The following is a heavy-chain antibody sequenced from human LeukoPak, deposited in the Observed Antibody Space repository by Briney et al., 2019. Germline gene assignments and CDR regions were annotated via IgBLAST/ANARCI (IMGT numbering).Heavy chain of an antibody. CDR1: GFTFSSYG. CDR2: IYSGGST. CDR3: ATTTGYGSGSYSYYYYMDV. Sequence: GGSLRLSRAASGFTFSSYGMSWVRQAPGKGLEWVSVIYSGGSTYYADSVKGRFTISRDNSKNTLYLQMNSLRAEDTAVYYCATTTGYGSGSYSYYYYMDVRGKGTTVTISS. D-gene: IGHD3-10*01. J-gene: IGHJ6*03. V-gene: IGHV3-53*01.